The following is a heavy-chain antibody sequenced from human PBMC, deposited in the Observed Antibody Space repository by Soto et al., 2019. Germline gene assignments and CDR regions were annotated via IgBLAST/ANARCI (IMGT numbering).Heavy chain of an antibody. Sequence: QVQLVQSGAEVKKPGASVKVSCKASGYTFINYDINWVRQATGQGLEWMGWMNPKSGNTDSAQKFQGRVTMTRDTSISTAYMELSSLESDDTAVYYCARTWGDLDYWGQGTLVTVSS. J-gene: IGHJ4*02. CDR1: GYTFINYD. D-gene: IGHD3-16*01. CDR2: MNPKSGNT. V-gene: IGHV1-8*01. CDR3: ARTWGDLDY.